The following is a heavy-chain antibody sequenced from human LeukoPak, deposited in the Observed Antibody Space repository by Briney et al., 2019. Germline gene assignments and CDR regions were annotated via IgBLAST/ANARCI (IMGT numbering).Heavy chain of an antibody. V-gene: IGHV3-23*01. CDR1: GFTFSSYA. CDR2: ISGSGGST. J-gene: IGHJ6*03. D-gene: IGHD2-21*02. Sequence: QSGGSLRLSCAASGFTFSSYAMSWVRQAPGKGLEWVSAISGSGGSTYYADSVKGRFTIPRDNSKNSLYLQMNSLRAEDTAVYYCARALHYYYYMDVWGKGTTVTVSS. CDR3: ARALHYYYYMDV.